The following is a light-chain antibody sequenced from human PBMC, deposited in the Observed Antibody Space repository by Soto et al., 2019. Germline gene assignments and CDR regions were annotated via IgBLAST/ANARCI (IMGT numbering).Light chain of an antibody. CDR2: GAF. Sequence: EIVLTQSPGTLSLSPGERATLSCRASQSVSSSHLAWYQQKPGQAPRLLIYGAFNRATGIPDRFGGGGSGTAFTDNISRLAPADFAVYYCQQYDTSSCMFGQGTKVEVK. CDR1: QSVSSSH. J-gene: IGKJ1*01. CDR3: QQYDTSSCM. V-gene: IGKV3-20*01.